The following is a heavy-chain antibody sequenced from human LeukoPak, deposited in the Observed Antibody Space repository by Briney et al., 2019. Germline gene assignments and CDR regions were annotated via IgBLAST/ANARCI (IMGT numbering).Heavy chain of an antibody. CDR1: GGSISSYY. Sequence: SETLSLTCTVSGGSISSYYWSWIRQPPGEGLEWIGYIYYSGSTNYNPSLKSRVTISVDTSKNQFSLKLSSVTAADTAVYYCARGRRNGILTGYFENYYYYGMDVWGQGTTVTVSS. CDR3: ARGRRNGILTGYFENYYYYGMDV. D-gene: IGHD3-9*01. CDR2: IYYSGST. V-gene: IGHV4-59*01. J-gene: IGHJ6*02.